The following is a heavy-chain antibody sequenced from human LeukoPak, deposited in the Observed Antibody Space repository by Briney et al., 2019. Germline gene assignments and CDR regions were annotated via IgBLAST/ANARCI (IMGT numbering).Heavy chain of an antibody. J-gene: IGHJ4*02. CDR3: ARDGIGSDYVRYFDY. CDR1: GGTFNNYA. Sequence: ASVKVSCKASGGTFNNYAINWVRQAPGQGLEWMGWISAYNGNTNYAQKLQGRVTMTTDTSTSTAYMELRSLRSDDTAVYYCARDGIGSDYVRYFDYWGQGTLVTVSS. V-gene: IGHV1-18*01. CDR2: ISAYNGNT. D-gene: IGHD3-10*02.